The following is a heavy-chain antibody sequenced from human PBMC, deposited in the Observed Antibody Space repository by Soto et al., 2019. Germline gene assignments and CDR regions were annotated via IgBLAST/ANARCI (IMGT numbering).Heavy chain of an antibody. J-gene: IGHJ3*02. Sequence: SVKVSCKASGGTFSSYTISWVRQAPGQGLEWMGRIIPILGIANYAQKFQGRVTITADKSTSTAYMELSSLRSEDTAVYYCARVEGGSLYSSGSLDAFDIWGQGTMVTVS. V-gene: IGHV1-69*02. D-gene: IGHD3-22*01. CDR2: IIPILGIA. CDR3: ARVEGGSLYSSGSLDAFDI. CDR1: GGTFSSYT.